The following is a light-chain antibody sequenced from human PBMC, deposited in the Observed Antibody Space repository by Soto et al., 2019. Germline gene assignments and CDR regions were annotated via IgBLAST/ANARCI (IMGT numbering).Light chain of an antibody. Sequence: DIVLTQSPGTLSLSPGERAALSCRASQSISSNYLAWYQQKPGQAPSLLIYGASNRATGVPDRFSGSGSGTDFTLTISRLEPEDFAVYYCHQYDTSPSTFGQGTKVDIK. J-gene: IGKJ1*01. CDR3: HQYDTSPST. CDR1: QSISSNY. V-gene: IGKV3-20*01. CDR2: GAS.